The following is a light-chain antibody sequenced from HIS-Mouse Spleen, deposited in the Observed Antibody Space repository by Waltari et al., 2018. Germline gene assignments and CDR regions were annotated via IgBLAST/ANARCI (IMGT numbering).Light chain of an antibody. CDR1: ALPTQY. Sequence: SYELTQPPSVSVSPGQTARITCSGAALPTQYAYCYQQKSGQAPVLVIYEDSKRPSGIPERFSGSSSGTMATLTISGAQVEDEADYYCYSTDSSGNHRVFGGGTKLTVL. CDR3: YSTDSSGNHRV. CDR2: EDS. V-gene: IGLV3-10*01. J-gene: IGLJ2*01.